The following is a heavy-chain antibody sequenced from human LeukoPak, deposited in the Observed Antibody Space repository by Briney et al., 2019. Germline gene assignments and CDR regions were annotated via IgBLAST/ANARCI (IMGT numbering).Heavy chain of an antibody. CDR1: GGSFSNYA. Sequence: SVKVSCKASGGSFSNYAFSWVRQAPGQGLEWMGRITPIVDIATYIQKFQGRVTITANKFTSTAYMELSSPTSEDTAVYYCASGLGFCSGSDCTNLVKDYYYGMNVWGQGTTVTVSS. CDR2: ITPIVDIA. D-gene: IGHD2-15*01. V-gene: IGHV1-69*04. CDR3: ASGLGFCSGSDCTNLVKDYYYGMNV. J-gene: IGHJ6*02.